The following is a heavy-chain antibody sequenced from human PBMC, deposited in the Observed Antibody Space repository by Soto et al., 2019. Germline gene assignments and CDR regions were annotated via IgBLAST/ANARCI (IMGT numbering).Heavy chain of an antibody. Sequence: GGSLRLSCTGSGFSFFSYAMSWVRQAPGKGLEWVSTISGSGGHTYYADSVKGRFVVSRDNDKDTVYLHMSSLTGEDTAVYFCAKIEMGWFAHWGQGTQVTVSS. CDR1: GFSFFSYA. CDR3: AKIEMGWFAH. J-gene: IGHJ5*02. V-gene: IGHV3-23*01. CDR2: ISGSGGHT. D-gene: IGHD2-8*01.